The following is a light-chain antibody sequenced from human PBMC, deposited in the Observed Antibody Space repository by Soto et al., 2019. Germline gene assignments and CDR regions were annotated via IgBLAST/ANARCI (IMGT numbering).Light chain of an antibody. Sequence: DIHMTQSPSSLSASVGDTVTITCRASQNIDMYLNWYQQKPGKAPRVLISGASNLQSGVPSRFSGSGSGTDFTLTISSLQSEDFASYFCQHTFNSPPWTFDQGTKVDIK. V-gene: IGKV1-39*01. CDR3: QHTFNSPPWT. J-gene: IGKJ1*01. CDR1: QNIDMY. CDR2: GAS.